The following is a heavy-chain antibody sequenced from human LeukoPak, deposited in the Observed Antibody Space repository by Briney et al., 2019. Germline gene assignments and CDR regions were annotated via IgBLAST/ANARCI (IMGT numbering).Heavy chain of an antibody. CDR1: GFTFSSYG. V-gene: IGHV3-30*02. CDR3: AKDSRSYYYGSGSFGY. CDR2: IRYDGSNK. D-gene: IGHD3-10*01. Sequence: GGSLRLSCAASGFTFSSYGMHWVRQAPGKGLERVAFIRYDGSNKYYADSVKGRFTTSRDNSKNTLYLQMNSLRAEDTAVYYCAKDSRSYYYGSGSFGYWGQGTLVTVSS. J-gene: IGHJ4*02.